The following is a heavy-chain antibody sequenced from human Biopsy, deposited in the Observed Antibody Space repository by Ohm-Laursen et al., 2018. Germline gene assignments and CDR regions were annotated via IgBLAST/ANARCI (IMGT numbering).Heavy chain of an antibody. CDR3: ATKLTGYFHH. Sequence: SSVKVSCKAPGGTFSNYGVNWVRQAPGQGLEWLGGNIPILGTGNYAHQFQDRVTVVADTSTSTATMELRSLRSDDTTVYYCATKLTGYFHHWGQGTLVIVPS. D-gene: IGHD3-9*01. CDR2: NIPILGTG. J-gene: IGHJ1*01. CDR1: GGTFSNYG. V-gene: IGHV1-69*06.